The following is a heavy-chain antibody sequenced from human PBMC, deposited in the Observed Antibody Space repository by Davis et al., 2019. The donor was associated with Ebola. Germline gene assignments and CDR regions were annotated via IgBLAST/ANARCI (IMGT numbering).Heavy chain of an antibody. CDR3: AREVIYYYGSGSYQYYFDY. J-gene: IGHJ4*02. Sequence: AASVKVSCKASGYTFTSYDINWVRQATGQGLEWMGWMNPNSGNTDYAQKFQGRVTMTRDTSISTAYMELSRLRSDDTAVYYCAREVIYYYGSGSYQYYFDYWGQGTLVTVSS. CDR2: MNPNSGNT. D-gene: IGHD3-10*01. CDR1: GYTFTSYD. V-gene: IGHV1-8*01.